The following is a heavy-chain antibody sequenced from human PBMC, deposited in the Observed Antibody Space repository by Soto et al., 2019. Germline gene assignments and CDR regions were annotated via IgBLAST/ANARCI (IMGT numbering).Heavy chain of an antibody. J-gene: IGHJ3*02. V-gene: IGHV4-30-2*02. Sequence: SETLSLTCAVSGGSISSGGYSWSWIRQPPGKGLEWIGYIYHSGSTYYNPSLKSRVTISVDRSKNQFSLNLSSVTAADTAVYYCAVYHETAVVGILAFDIWGQGTMVTVS. D-gene: IGHD6-19*01. CDR2: IYHSGST. CDR1: GGSISSGGYS. CDR3: AVYHETAVVGILAFDI.